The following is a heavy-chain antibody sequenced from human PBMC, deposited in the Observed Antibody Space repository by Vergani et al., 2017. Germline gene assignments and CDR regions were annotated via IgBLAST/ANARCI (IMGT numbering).Heavy chain of an antibody. CDR3: ARCGYSYGMDWFDP. CDR1: GGSISSGSYY. V-gene: IGHV4-61*02. Sequence: QVQLQESGPGLVKPSQTLSLTCTVSGGSISSGSYYWSWIRQPAGKGLEWIGRIYTSGSTNYNPSLKSRVTISVDTSKNQFSLKLSSVTAADTAVYYCARCGYSYGMDWFDPWGQGTPVTVSS. D-gene: IGHD5-18*01. CDR2: IYTSGST. J-gene: IGHJ5*02.